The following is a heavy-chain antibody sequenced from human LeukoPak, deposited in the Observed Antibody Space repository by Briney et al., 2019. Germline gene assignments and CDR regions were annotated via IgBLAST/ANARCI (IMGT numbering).Heavy chain of an antibody. CDR2: INHSGAT. CDR1: DGSFSGSY. V-gene: IGHV4-34*01. Sequence: PSETLSLTCGVYDGSFSGSYWTWIRQPPGKGLEWVGEINHSGATDYNPALKSRVSMSVDTSKKQFSLRLNSVTAADTAVYYCARRRPIEMKVFFNWSFDLWGRGTLVTVSS. CDR3: ARRRPIEMKVFFNWSFDL. D-gene: IGHD5-24*01. J-gene: IGHJ2*01.